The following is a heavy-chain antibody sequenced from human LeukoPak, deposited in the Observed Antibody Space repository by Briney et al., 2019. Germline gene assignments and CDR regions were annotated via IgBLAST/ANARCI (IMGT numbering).Heavy chain of an antibody. CDR2: VYSGDNT. D-gene: IGHD2-15*01. CDR1: GFAVSSNY. CDR3: AKELGRCSGTTCYSYALDT. V-gene: IGHV3-53*01. Sequence: EPGGSLRLSCAASGFAVSSNYMSWVRQAPGKGLEWVSVVYSGDNTYYAASVRGRFTISRDNSKNTLYLRMNSLRPEDTAVYHCAKELGRCSGTTCYSYALDTWGQGTTVTVSS. J-gene: IGHJ6*02.